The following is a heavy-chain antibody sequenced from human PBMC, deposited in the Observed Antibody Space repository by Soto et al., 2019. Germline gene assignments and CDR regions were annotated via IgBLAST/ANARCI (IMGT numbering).Heavy chain of an antibody. Sequence: SETLSLTCTVSGGSIISYYCIFIRQPPFKGLEWIVYIYYSGSTNYNPSLKSRVTISVDTSKNQFSLKLSSVTAADTAVYYCASGGGYSYALDYWGQGTLVTVSS. J-gene: IGHJ4*02. CDR2: IYYSGST. CDR3: ASGGGYSYALDY. CDR1: GGSIISYY. V-gene: IGHV4-59*01. D-gene: IGHD5-18*01.